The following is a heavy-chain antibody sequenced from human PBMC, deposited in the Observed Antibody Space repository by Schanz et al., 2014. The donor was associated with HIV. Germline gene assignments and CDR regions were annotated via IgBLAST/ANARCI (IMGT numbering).Heavy chain of an antibody. V-gene: IGHV1-69*01. CDR1: GDPFKSHG. CDR2: IIPIFDAA. CDR3: ASSRPMGLEIDF. D-gene: IGHD1-1*01. J-gene: IGHJ4*02. Sequence: QVQLVQSGAALRKPGTSVRVSCMVPGDPFKSHGFGWVRQAPGQGPEWMGGIIPIFDAANYAQTFQGRLTITADESTGTVYMELTRLRYEDTAVYYCASSRPMGLEIDFWGQGTLVTVSS.